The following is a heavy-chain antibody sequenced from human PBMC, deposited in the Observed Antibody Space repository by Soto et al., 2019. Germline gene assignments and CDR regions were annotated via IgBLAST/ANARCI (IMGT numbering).Heavy chain of an antibody. V-gene: IGHV4-4*02. CDR2: IYHSGST. CDR1: GGSISSSNW. CDR3: ARVVRGNSECYYYYVMDV. D-gene: IGHD2-21*02. Sequence: QVQLQESGPGLVKPSGTLSLTCVVSGGSISSSNWWSWVRLPPGKGLEWIGQIYHSGSTNYNPSLKSRVTISVDKSKNQFSLKLSSVTAADTAVYYCARVVRGNSECYYYYVMDVWGQGTTVTVSS. J-gene: IGHJ6*02.